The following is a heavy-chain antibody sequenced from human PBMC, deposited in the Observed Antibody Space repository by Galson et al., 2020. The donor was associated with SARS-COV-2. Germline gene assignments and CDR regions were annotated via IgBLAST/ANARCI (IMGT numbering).Heavy chain of an antibody. CDR1: GFSVSNYE. Sequence: GESLKISCAASGFSVSNYEMNWVRQAPGKGLEWISYISFGGGSTYYADSVRGRFTISRDNARNSVYLEMTGLRGEDTAVYFCARDKSVVWGLGRYYYGLDLWGQGTTVTVSS. CDR2: ISFGGGST. CDR3: ARDKSVVWGLGRYYYGLDL. D-gene: IGHD3-10*01. J-gene: IGHJ6*02. V-gene: IGHV3-48*03.